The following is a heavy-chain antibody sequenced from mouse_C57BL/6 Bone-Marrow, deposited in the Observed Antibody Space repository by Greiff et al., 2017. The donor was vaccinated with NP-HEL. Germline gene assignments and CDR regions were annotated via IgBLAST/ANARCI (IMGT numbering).Heavy chain of an antibody. CDR1: GYTFTDYN. CDR2: INPNNGGT. V-gene: IGHV1-18*01. CDR3: ARESGSSYWYLDV. D-gene: IGHD1-1*01. J-gene: IGHJ1*03. Sequence: VQLKESGPELVKPGASVKIPCKASGYTFTDYNMDWVKQSHGKSLEWIGDINPNNGGTIYNQKFKGKATLTVDKSSSTAYMELRSLTSEDTAVYYCARESGSSYWYLDVWGTGTTVTVSS.